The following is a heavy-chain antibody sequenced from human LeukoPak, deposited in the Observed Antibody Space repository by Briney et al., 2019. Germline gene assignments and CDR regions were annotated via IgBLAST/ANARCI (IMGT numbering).Heavy chain of an antibody. CDR1: GFSLSNHE. D-gene: IGHD4-23*01. V-gene: IGHV3-48*03. CDR3: ARPYGGQGY. Sequence: GGSLRLSCAASGFSLSNHEMNWVRQAPGKGPEWVSYISSSGGTIYYADSVKGRFTISRDNARNSLYLQMNSLRAEDTAVYYCARPYGGQGYWGQGTLVTVSS. J-gene: IGHJ4*02. CDR2: ISSSGGTI.